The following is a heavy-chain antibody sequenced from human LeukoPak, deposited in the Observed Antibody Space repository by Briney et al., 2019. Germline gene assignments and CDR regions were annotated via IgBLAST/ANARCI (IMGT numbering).Heavy chain of an antibody. CDR2: INSDGSST. D-gene: IGHD2-2*01. CDR3: ITLIWSSRTSWYADY. J-gene: IGHJ4*02. Sequence: GGSLRLSCEVSGFTFSSYWMQWVRHAPGEGLVWVSRINSDGSSTSYADSVKGRFTISRDNAKNTLFLQMNSLRAEDTAVYYCITLIWSSRTSWYADYWGQGTLVTV. V-gene: IGHV3-74*01. CDR1: GFTFSSYW.